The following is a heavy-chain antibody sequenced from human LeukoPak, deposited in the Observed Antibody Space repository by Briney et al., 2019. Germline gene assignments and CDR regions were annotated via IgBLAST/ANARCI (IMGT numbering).Heavy chain of an antibody. D-gene: IGHD6-13*01. Sequence: SETLSLTCAVYGGSFSGYYWSWIRQPPGKGLEWIGEINHSGSTNYNPSLKSRVTISVDTPKNQFSLKLSSVTAADTAVYYCASDVAAAAWFDPWGQGTLVTVSS. CDR3: ASDVAAAAWFDP. CDR2: INHSGST. CDR1: GGSFSGYY. V-gene: IGHV4-34*01. J-gene: IGHJ5*02.